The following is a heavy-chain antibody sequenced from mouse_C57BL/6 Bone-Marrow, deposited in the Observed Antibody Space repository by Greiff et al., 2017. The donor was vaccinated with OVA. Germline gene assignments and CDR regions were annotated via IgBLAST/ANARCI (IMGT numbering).Heavy chain of an antibody. CDR3: AREEGVIYYGNYGYFDV. Sequence: QVQLQQPGAELVRPGSSVKLSCKASGYTFTSYWMHWVKQRPIQGLEWIGNIDPSDSETHYNQKFKDKATLTVDKSSSTAYMQISSLTSEDSAVYYCAREEGVIYYGNYGYFDVWGTGTTVTVSS. CDR1: GYTFTSYW. D-gene: IGHD2-1*01. J-gene: IGHJ1*03. V-gene: IGHV1-52*01. CDR2: IDPSDSET.